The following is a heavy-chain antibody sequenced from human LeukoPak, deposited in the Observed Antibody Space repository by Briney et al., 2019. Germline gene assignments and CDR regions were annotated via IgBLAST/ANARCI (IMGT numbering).Heavy chain of an antibody. CDR2: IRYDGSNK. CDR1: GFTFSSYG. CDR3: APRGYSSSLNYYYYYMDV. Sequence: GGSLRLSCAASGFTFSSYGMHWVRQAPGKGLEWVAFIRYDGSNKYYADSVKGRFTISRDNSKNTLYLQMNSLRAEDTAVYYCAPRGYSSSLNYYYYYMDVWGKGTTVAVSS. V-gene: IGHV3-30*02. D-gene: IGHD6-13*01. J-gene: IGHJ6*03.